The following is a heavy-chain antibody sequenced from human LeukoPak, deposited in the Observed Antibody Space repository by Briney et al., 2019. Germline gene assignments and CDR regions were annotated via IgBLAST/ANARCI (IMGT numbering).Heavy chain of an antibody. CDR1: GFTFSSYA. J-gene: IGHJ5*02. V-gene: IGHV3-23*01. Sequence: GGSLRLSCAASGFTFSSYAMSWVRQAPGKGLEWVSAISGSGGSTYYADPVKGRFTISRDNSKNTLYLQMNSLRDDDTAVYYCVRGVGVSRFNYFDPWGQGTLVTVSS. CDR2: ISGSGGST. D-gene: IGHD1-26*01. CDR3: VRGVGVSRFNYFDP.